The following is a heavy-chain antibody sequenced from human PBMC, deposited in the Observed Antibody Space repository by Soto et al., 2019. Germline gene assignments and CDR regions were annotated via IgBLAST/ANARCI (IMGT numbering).Heavy chain of an antibody. V-gene: IGHV1-8*01. CDR3: ARSIVVVVAATPYYYYYGMDV. CDR2: MNPNSGNT. CDR1: GYTFTSYD. J-gene: IGHJ6*02. Sequence: ASVKVSCKASGYTFTSYDINWVRQATGQGLEWMGWMNPNSGNTGYAQKFQGRVTMTRNTSISTAYMELSSLRSEDTAVYYCARSIVVVVAATPYYYYYGMDVWGQGTTVTVS. D-gene: IGHD2-15*01.